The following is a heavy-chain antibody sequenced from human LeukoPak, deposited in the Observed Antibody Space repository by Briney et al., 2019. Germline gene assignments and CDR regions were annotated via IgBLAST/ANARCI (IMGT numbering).Heavy chain of an antibody. CDR1: GFTFSSYW. CDR3: AREETRGTITLFDY. V-gene: IGHV3-7*01. D-gene: IGHD3-10*01. Sequence: GGSLRLSCAASGFTFSSYWMSWVRQAPGKGLEWVANIKQDGSEKYYVDSVKGRFTISRDNAKNSLYLQMNSLRAEDTAVYYCAREETRGTITLFDYWGQGTLVTVSS. J-gene: IGHJ4*02. CDR2: IKQDGSEK.